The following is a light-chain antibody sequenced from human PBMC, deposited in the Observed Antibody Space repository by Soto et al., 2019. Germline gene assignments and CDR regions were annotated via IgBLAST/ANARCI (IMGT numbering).Light chain of an antibody. J-gene: IGLJ1*01. Sequence: QSVLTQPPSASGTPGQRVTISCSGGSSNIGSNTVSWYQQLPGMAPKFLIYSNDQRPSGVPDRFSGSKSGTSASLAISGLQSEDEADYYCAAWDDSLNGYVFGTGTKVTVL. V-gene: IGLV1-44*01. CDR3: AAWDDSLNGYV. CDR1: SSNIGSNT. CDR2: SND.